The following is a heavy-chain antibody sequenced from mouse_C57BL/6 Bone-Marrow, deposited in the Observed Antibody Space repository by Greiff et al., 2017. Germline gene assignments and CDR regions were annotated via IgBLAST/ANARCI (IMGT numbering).Heavy chain of an antibody. CDR1: GYTFTSYG. Sequence: VQLQQSGAELARPGASVKLSCKASGYTFTSYGISWVKQRTGQGLEWIGEIYPRSGNTYYNETFKGKATLTADKSSSTAYMELRSLTSEDSAVYFCARGFITTLDYWGQGTSVTVSS. V-gene: IGHV1-81*01. D-gene: IGHD1-1*01. CDR3: ARGFITTLDY. CDR2: IYPRSGNT. J-gene: IGHJ4*01.